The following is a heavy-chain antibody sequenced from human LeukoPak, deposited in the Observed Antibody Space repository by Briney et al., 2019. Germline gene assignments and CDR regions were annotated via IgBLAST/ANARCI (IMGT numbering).Heavy chain of an antibody. J-gene: IGHJ4*02. CDR2: IYSGGST. Sequence: PGGSLRLSCAASGFIVSSNDMEWVRQAPGKGLEWVSVIYSGGSTYYADSVKGRFTISRDNSKNTLYLQMNSLRAEGTAVYYCAEGTGYGDYDYWGLGTLVTVSS. V-gene: IGHV3-66*01. CDR3: AEGTGYGDYDY. CDR1: GFIVSSND. D-gene: IGHD4-17*01.